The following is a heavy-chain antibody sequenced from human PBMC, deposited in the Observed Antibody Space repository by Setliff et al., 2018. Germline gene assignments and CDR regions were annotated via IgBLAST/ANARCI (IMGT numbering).Heavy chain of an antibody. CDR1: GYSFTNYD. D-gene: IGHD1-1*01. CDR2: FDPEDGET. Sequence: GASVKVSCKASGYSFTNYDINWVRQATGQGLEWMGGFDPEDGETIYAQKFQGRVTMTEDTSTDTAYMELSSLRSEDTAVYYCATFLPRRPTMRYGMDVWGQGTTVTVSS. V-gene: IGHV1-24*01. J-gene: IGHJ6*02. CDR3: ATFLPRRPTMRYGMDV.